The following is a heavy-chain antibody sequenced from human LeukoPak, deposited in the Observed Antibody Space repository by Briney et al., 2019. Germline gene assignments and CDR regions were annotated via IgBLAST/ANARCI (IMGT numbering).Heavy chain of an antibody. CDR3: TDTVAG. D-gene: IGHD4-23*01. CDR2: IYSDGST. J-gene: IGHJ4*02. V-gene: IGHV3-53*05. CDR1: GFSVSTNY. Sequence: GSLRLSCAASGFSVSTNYVTWVRQPPGKGLEWVSVIYSDGSTYYADSVKGRFTISRDNSKNTLYLQMNSLRVEDTAVYYCTDTVAGWGQGTLVTVSS.